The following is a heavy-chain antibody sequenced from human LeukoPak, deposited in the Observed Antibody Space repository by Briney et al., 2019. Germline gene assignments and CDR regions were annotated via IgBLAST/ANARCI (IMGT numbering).Heavy chain of an antibody. CDR3: ARVLYCSSTSCSDFGNWFDP. CDR2: IYYSGST. J-gene: IGHJ5*02. D-gene: IGHD2-2*01. CDR1: GGSISSYY. V-gene: IGHV4-59*01. Sequence: SETLSLTCTVSGGSISSYYWSWIRQPPGKGLEWIGYIYYSGSTNYNPSLKSRVTISVDTSKNQFSLKLSPVTAADTAVYYCARVLYCSSTSCSDFGNWFDPWGQGTLVTVSS.